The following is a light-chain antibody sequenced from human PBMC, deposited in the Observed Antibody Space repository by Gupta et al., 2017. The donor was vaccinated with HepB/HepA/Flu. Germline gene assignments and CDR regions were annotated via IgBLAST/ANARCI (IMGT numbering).Light chain of an antibody. CDR2: WAS. J-gene: IGKJ1*01. CDR1: QNILYSSNNKNY. V-gene: IGKV4-1*01. CDR3: QQDDSTPRT. Sequence: IVMTQSPDSLPVSLGERATTNCKSSQNILYSSNNKNYLAWYQQKPGQPPKVLIYWASTREAGVPDRFSGSGSGTDFTLTIKSRQPEDVAVYYCQQDDSTPRTFGQGTKVEIK.